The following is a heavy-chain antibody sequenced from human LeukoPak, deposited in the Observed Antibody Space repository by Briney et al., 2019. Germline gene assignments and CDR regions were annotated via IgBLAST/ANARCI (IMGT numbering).Heavy chain of an antibody. D-gene: IGHD3-16*01. V-gene: IGHV3-7*04. Sequence: GGSLRLSCAASGFTFSSYWMSWVRQAPGKGLEWVANIKQDGSEKYYVDSVKGRFTISRDNAKNSLYLQMNSLRAEDTAVYYCARLHLMIRVVSPLNQIDYWGQGTLVTVSS. CDR2: IKQDGSEK. J-gene: IGHJ4*02. CDR1: GFTFSSYW. CDR3: ARLHLMIRVVSPLNQIDY.